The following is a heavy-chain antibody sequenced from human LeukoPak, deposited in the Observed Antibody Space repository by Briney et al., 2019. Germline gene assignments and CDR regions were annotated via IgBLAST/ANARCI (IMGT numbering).Heavy chain of an antibody. Sequence: AGGSLRLSCAASGFTVSSNYMSWVRQAPGKGLEWVSVIYSGGSTYYADSVKGRFTISRDNSKNTLYLQMNSLRAEDTAVYYCARVRGPGGVYYFDYWGQGTLVTVSS. CDR2: IYSGGST. D-gene: IGHD4-23*01. CDR3: ARVRGPGGVYYFDY. V-gene: IGHV3-53*01. CDR1: GFTVSSNY. J-gene: IGHJ4*02.